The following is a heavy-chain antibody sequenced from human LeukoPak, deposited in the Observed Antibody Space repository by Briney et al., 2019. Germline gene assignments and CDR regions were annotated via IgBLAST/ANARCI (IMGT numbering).Heavy chain of an antibody. J-gene: IGHJ4*02. Sequence: ASVKVSCKASGYTFTGYYMHWVRQAPGQGLEWMGWINPNSGGTNYAQKFQGRVTVTRDTSISTAYMELSRLRSDDTAVYYCARGGSSWYGSLDYWGQGTLVTVSS. CDR3: ARGGSSWYGSLDY. D-gene: IGHD6-13*01. V-gene: IGHV1-2*02. CDR2: INPNSGGT. CDR1: GYTFTGYY.